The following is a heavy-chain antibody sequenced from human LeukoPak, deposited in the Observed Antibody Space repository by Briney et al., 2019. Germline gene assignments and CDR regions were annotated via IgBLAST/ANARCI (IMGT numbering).Heavy chain of an antibody. CDR2: ISYDGSNK. CDR3: GRERGYYDSSGYYDGGFDY. V-gene: IGHV3-30*04. D-gene: IGHD3-22*01. CDR1: GFTFSTYA. J-gene: IGHJ4*02. Sequence: PGGSLRLSCAASGFTFSTYAMHWVRQAPGKGVEGVADISYDGSNKYYADSVKGRFTISRDHSKNTLYLQMNRLRAEHTAVYYCGRERGYYDSSGYYDGGFDYWGQGTLVTVSS.